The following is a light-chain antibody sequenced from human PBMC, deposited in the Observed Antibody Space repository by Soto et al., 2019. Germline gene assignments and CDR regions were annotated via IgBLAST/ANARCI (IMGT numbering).Light chain of an antibody. V-gene: IGLV1-40*01. CDR1: SSNLGAGYD. J-gene: IGLJ2*01. CDR3: GTWDSSLSVGL. CDR2: GNR. Sequence: QSVLTQPPSVSGAPGQRVTISCTGNSSNLGAGYDVHWYQQLPGAAPKLVIFGNRNRPSGVPERFSGSKSGTSATLGITGLQAGDEADYYCGTWDSSLSVGLFGGGTKLTVL.